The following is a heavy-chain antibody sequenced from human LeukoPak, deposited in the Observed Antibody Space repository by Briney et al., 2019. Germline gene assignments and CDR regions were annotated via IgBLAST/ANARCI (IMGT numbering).Heavy chain of an antibody. CDR1: GGSISSSSYY. V-gene: IGHV4-39*07. J-gene: IGHJ4*02. CDR2: IYYSGST. Sequence: SETLSLTCTVSGGSISSSSYYWGWIRQPPGKGLEWIGSIYYSGSTYYNPSLKSRVTISVDTSKNQFSLKLSSVTAADTAVYFCARGPSGAYCGGDCYSSLYFDYWGQGTLVTVSS. CDR3: ARGPSGAYCGGDCYSSLYFDY. D-gene: IGHD2-21*02.